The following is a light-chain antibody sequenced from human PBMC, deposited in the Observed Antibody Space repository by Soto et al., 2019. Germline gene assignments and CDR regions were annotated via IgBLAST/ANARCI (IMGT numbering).Light chain of an antibody. CDR3: QQRSNWPRIT. V-gene: IGKV3-11*01. CDR2: DAS. J-gene: IGKJ5*01. CDR1: QSVGTN. Sequence: DIVMTQSPGTLSVSPGERATLSCRASQSVGTNLAWYQQKPGQAPRLLIYDASNRATGIPARFSGSGSGTDFTLTISSLEPEDFAVYYCQQRSNWPRITFGQGTRLEIK.